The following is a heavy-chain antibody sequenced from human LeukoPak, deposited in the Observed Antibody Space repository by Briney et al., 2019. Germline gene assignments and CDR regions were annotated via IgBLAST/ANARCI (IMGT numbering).Heavy chain of an antibody. CDR3: ARGENRYCSSTSCYPF. D-gene: IGHD2-2*01. CDR2: ISSSSSYI. CDR1: GFTFSSYS. Sequence: GGSLRLSCAASGFTFSSYSMNWARQAPGKGLEWVSSISSSSSYIYYADSVKGRFTISRDNAKNSLYLQMNSLRAEDTAVYYCARGENRYCSSTSCYPFWGQGTLVTVSS. V-gene: IGHV3-21*01. J-gene: IGHJ4*02.